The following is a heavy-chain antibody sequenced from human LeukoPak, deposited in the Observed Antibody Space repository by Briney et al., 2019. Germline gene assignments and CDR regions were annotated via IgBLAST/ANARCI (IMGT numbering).Heavy chain of an antibody. CDR3: ARQAIFGVAIDY. V-gene: IGHV4-59*08. D-gene: IGHD3-3*01. Sequence: SETLSLPCTVSGGSISSYSWSWIRQPPGKGLEWIDYIYYSGRTTYNRSLKSRVTMSLDTSQNQFSLKLRSVTAADTAVYYCARQAIFGVAIDYWGQGTLVTVSS. CDR1: GGSISSYS. J-gene: IGHJ4*02. CDR2: IYYSGRT.